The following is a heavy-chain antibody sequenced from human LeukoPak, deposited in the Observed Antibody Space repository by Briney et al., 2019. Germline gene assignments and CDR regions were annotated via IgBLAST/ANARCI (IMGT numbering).Heavy chain of an antibody. CDR3: ARDLAYSRLDY. Sequence: QAGKSLRLSCAVSGLTFSSSWMDWVRQAPGKGLEWVASINPDGNKKYSADSVKGRFTISRDNAENSLYLQMNSLRVEDTAFYYCARDLAYSRLDYWGQGMLVTVSS. CDR2: INPDGNKK. CDR1: GLTFSSSW. V-gene: IGHV3-7*01. J-gene: IGHJ4*02. D-gene: IGHD5-18*01.